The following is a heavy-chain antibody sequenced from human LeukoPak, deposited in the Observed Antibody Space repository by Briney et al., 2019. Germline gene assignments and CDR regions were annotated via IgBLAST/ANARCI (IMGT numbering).Heavy chain of an antibody. CDR1: GFTFSSYA. J-gene: IGHJ6*02. D-gene: IGHD3-22*01. CDR3: ARGPHYDTQSMDV. V-gene: IGHV3-30-3*01. Sequence: GGSLRLSCAASGFTFSSYAMHWVRQAPGKGLEWVAVISYDGSNKYYADSVKGRFTISRDNSKNTLCLQMNSLRAEDTAVYYCARGPHYDTQSMDVWGQGTTVTVSS. CDR2: ISYDGSNK.